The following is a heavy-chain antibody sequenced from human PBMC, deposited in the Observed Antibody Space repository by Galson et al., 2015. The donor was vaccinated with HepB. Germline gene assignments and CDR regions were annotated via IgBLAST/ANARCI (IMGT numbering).Heavy chain of an antibody. D-gene: IGHD3-10*01. J-gene: IGHJ6*02. CDR1: GFTFSDYG. V-gene: IGHV3-33*01. CDR3: ARRISLVRGIITRPDYYYGMDV. CDR2: LWYDGSNK. Sequence: SLRLSCAASGFTFSDYGMHWVRQAPGKGLEWLAVLWYDGSNKYYADSLKGRLTISRDNSKNTLYLQMNSLRAEDTAVYYCARRISLVRGIITRPDYYYGMDVWGQGTAVTVAS.